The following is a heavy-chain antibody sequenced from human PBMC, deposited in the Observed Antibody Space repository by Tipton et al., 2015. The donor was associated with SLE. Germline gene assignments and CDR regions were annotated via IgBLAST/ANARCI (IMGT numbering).Heavy chain of an antibody. CDR1: GGSVSGYF. Sequence: AGLVKPSETLSLSCAVYGGSVSGYFWSWIRQSPGKGLEWLGEINHGGGTNYNPSLKSRVTMLIDTSKNQFSLNLTSVTAADTAVYFCARAPYCGADCHPDGFDIWGQGTMVTVSS. CDR2: INHGGGT. CDR3: ARAPYCGADCHPDGFDI. D-gene: IGHD2-21*02. J-gene: IGHJ3*02. V-gene: IGHV4-34*01.